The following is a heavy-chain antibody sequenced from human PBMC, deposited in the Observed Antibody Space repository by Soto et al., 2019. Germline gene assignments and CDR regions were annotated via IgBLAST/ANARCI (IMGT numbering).Heavy chain of an antibody. D-gene: IGHD4-17*01. J-gene: IGHJ4*02. CDR3: ARAYGDYVFDY. Sequence: GGSLRLSCAASGFTFSSYAMSWVRQAPGKGLEWVSAISGNGSNTYYADSVKGRFTISRDNSKNTLYVQMNSLRAEDTAVYYCARAYGDYVFDYWGQGTLVTVSS. CDR2: ISGNGSNT. V-gene: IGHV3-23*01. CDR1: GFTFSSYA.